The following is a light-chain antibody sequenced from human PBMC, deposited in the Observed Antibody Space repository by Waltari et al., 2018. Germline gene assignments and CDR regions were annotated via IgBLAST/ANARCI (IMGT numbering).Light chain of an antibody. CDR2: DVS. CDR1: RSDSSNY. CDR3: SVKRGSNTVV. Sequence: QSALTQPASVSGSPGQSITISCPGARSDSSNYLFWYQHHPGKAPKLMIYDVSNRPSGVSNRFSGSKSGSTASLTISGLQAEDEADYYCSVKRGSNTVVFGGGTKLTVL. J-gene: IGLJ2*01. V-gene: IGLV2-14*03.